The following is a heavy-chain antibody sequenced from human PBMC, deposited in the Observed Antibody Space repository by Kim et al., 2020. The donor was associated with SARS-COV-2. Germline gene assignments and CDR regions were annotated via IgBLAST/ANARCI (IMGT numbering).Heavy chain of an antibody. J-gene: IGHJ4*02. CDR3: SIPSGSYRFDY. CDR2: T. V-gene: IGHV1-3*01. D-gene: IGHD1-26*01. Sequence: TKYSQKFQGRVTITRDTSASTAYMELSSLRSEDTAVYYCSIPSGSYRFDYWGQGTLVTVSS.